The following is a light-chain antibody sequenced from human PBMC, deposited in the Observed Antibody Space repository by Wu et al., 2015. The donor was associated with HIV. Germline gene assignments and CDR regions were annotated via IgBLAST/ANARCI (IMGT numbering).Light chain of an antibody. CDR3: QQTYNTPKT. CDR1: QSIGNY. V-gene: IGKV1-39*01. J-gene: IGKJ1*01. CDR2: AAS. Sequence: DIQMTQSPSSLSASVGDRVSITCRASQSIGNYLNWYQQKLGKAPKLLIYAASSLQSGVPSRFSGSGSGTDFTLTISSLQPEDFVTYYCQQTYNTPKTFGQGTKVEIE.